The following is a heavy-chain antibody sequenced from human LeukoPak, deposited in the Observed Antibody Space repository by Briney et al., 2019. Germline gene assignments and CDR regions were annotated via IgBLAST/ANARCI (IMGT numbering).Heavy chain of an antibody. V-gene: IGHV3-49*03. D-gene: IGHD3-9*01. J-gene: IGHJ4*02. CDR1: GFTFGDYA. Sequence: PGGSLRLSCTASGFTFGDYAMSWFRQAPGKGLEWVGFIRSKAYGGTTEYAASVKGRFTISRDDSKSIAYLQMNSLKTEDTAVYYCTRWDDYDILTGSIDYWGQGTLVTVSS. CDR2: IRSKAYGGTT. CDR3: TRWDDYDILTGSIDY.